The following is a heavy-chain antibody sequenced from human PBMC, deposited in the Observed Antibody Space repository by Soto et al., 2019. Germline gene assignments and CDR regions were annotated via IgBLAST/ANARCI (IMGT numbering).Heavy chain of an antibody. Sequence: QVQLVQSGAEVKKPGASVKVSCKASGYTFARYAISWVRQAPGQGLEWMGWINVYNGNPNYALKLQGRVTMTTDTCTSTAYMVLRSLRSDDTAVYYCARDDPPLFDWGRGTLVTVSS. D-gene: IGHD3-10*02. J-gene: IGHJ4*02. CDR3: ARDDPPLFD. CDR2: INVYNGNP. V-gene: IGHV1-18*01. CDR1: GYTFARYA.